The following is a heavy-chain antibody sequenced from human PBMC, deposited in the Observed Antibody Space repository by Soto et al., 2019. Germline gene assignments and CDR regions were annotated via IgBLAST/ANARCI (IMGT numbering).Heavy chain of an antibody. V-gene: IGHV1-18*01. J-gene: IGHJ4*02. CDR3: ARDRSSFSSPWPSEVLFDY. CDR2: ISAYNGNT. CDR1: GYTFTSYG. Sequence: GASVKVSCKASGYTFTSYGISWVRQAPGQGLEWMGWISAYNGNTNYAQKLQGRVTMTTDTSTSTAYMELRSLRSDDTAVYYCARDRSSFSSPWPSEVLFDYWGQGTLVPVSA. D-gene: IGHD3-3*01.